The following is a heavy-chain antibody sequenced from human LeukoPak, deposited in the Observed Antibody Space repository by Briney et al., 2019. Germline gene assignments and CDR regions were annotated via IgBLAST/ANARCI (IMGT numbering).Heavy chain of an antibody. CDR2: ISVYKGNT. CDR3: ARDLSGGVAGYFDY. Sequence: ASLKVSCKASGYTFSNYGISWVRQAPGQGLEWMGWISVYKGNTIYAQKVQGRLTMTVDTTTSTAYMELRRLRSDDTAVYYCARDLSGGVAGYFDYWGQGTPVTVSS. V-gene: IGHV1-18*01. CDR1: GYTFSNYG. D-gene: IGHD6-19*01. J-gene: IGHJ4*02.